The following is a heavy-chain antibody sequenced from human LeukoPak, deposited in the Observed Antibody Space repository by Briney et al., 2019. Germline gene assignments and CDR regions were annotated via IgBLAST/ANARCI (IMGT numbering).Heavy chain of an antibody. D-gene: IGHD4-17*01. CDR2: IYSGGIT. CDR1: GFAVSTYY. J-gene: IGHJ4*02. Sequence: GGSLGLSCAASGFAVSTYYMSWVRQPPGKGLEWVSVIYSGGITDYADSVKGRFTISRDNSKNTLYLQMNSLRAEDTAIYYCARNGVTTFGYWGQGTLVTVSS. V-gene: IGHV3-66*01. CDR3: ARNGVTTFGY.